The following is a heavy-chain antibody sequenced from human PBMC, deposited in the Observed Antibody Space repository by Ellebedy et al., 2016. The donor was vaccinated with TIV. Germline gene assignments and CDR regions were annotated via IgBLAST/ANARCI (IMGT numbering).Heavy chain of an antibody. CDR2: INSDGSST. D-gene: IGHD2-21*02. CDR1: GFTFSSYW. Sequence: PGGSLRLSCAASGFTFSSYWMHWVRQAPGKGLVWVSRINSDGSSTSYADSVKGRFTISRDNAKNTLYLQMNSLRAEDTAVYYCARGGGCGGGDCWAFDYWGQGSLVTVSP. J-gene: IGHJ4*02. V-gene: IGHV3-74*01. CDR3: ARGGGCGGGDCWAFDY.